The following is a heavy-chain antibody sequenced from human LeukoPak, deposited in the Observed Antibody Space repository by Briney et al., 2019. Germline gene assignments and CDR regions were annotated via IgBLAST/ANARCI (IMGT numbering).Heavy chain of an antibody. Sequence: PGGSLRLSCAASGFTFSSYWMSWVRQAPGKRLEWVANIKEDGSEKYYVDSVKGRFTISRDNAKNSLNLQMNSLRAEDTAVYYCVRVGSGSHYPSWGQGTLVTVSS. CDR3: VRVGSGSHYPS. J-gene: IGHJ5*02. CDR2: IKEDGSEK. D-gene: IGHD1-26*01. V-gene: IGHV3-7*05. CDR1: GFTFSSYW.